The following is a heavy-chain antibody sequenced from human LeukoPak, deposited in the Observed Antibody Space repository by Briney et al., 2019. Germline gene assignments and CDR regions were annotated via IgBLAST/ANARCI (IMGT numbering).Heavy chain of an antibody. CDR3: ARESLVVPAALYNWFDP. J-gene: IGHJ5*02. CDR2: IIPIFGTA. Sequence: GSSVKVSCKASGGTFSSYAISWVRQAPGQGREGMGGIIPIFGTANSAQMFQGRVTITADESTSTDYMELSSLRSEDTAVYYCARESLVVPAALYNWFDPWGQGTLVTVSS. CDR1: GGTFSSYA. D-gene: IGHD2-2*01. V-gene: IGHV1-69*01.